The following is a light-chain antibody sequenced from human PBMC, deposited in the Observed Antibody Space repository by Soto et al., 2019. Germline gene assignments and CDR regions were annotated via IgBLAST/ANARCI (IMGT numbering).Light chain of an antibody. Sequence: QSFLTKPASVSVSPGQSITISCTGTSSNVGSYKLVSWYQQHPGKAPKLMIFEVNKRPSGVSNRFSGSKSGNTASLTISGLKVEDEADYYCCSSGGSPTYVFGTGTKVTVL. CDR3: CSSGGSPTYV. CDR1: SSNVGSYKL. V-gene: IGLV2-23*02. CDR2: EVN. J-gene: IGLJ1*01.